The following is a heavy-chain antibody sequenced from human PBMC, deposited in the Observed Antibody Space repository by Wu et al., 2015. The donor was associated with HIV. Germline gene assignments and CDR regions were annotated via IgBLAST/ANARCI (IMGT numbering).Heavy chain of an antibody. J-gene: IGHJ4*02. V-gene: IGHV1-69*05. CDR1: GGTFSSYV. CDR2: IIPIFGTA. CDR3: ASAASGGRGFTSPPDY. Sequence: QVQLVQSGAEVKKPGSSVKVSCKASGGTFSSYVISWVRQAPGQGLEWMGGIIPIFGTANYAQKFQGRVSITTDESTSTAYMELSSLRSEDTAVYYCASAASGGRGFTSPPDYWGQGTLVTVSS. D-gene: IGHD3-16*01.